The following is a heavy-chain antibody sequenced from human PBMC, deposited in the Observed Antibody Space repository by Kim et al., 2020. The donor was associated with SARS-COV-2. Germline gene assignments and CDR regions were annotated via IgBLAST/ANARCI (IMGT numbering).Heavy chain of an antibody. CDR3: AKDARVDTAMVTGGYFDY. V-gene: IGHV3-43D*03. J-gene: IGHJ4*02. D-gene: IGHD5-18*01. Sequence: KGRFPISRDNSKNSLYLQMNSLRAADTALYYCAKDARVDTAMVTGGYFDYWGQGTLVTVSS.